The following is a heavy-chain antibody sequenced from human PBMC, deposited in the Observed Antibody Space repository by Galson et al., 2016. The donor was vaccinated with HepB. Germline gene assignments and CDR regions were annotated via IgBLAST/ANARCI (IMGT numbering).Heavy chain of an antibody. Sequence: ETLSLTCSVSGGSITDYRWSWIRQPPGEGLEWIGYFYGSRRTDYNPSLKSRVTLSVDTSKNQFSLKLSSMTAADTAVYYCARSGTYYIFDFWGQGTLVTVSS. D-gene: IGHD3-22*01. V-gene: IGHV4-59*01. CDR2: FYGSRRT. CDR1: GGSITDYR. J-gene: IGHJ4*02. CDR3: ARSGTYYIFDF.